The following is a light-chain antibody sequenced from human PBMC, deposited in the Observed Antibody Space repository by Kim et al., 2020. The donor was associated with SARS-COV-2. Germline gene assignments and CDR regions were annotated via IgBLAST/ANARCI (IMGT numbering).Light chain of an antibody. CDR2: SNN. CDR3: AAWDDSLNGL. Sequence: PGQRATISCSGSSSNIGSNTVNWYQQLPGTAPKLLSYSNNQRPSGVPDRFSGSKSGTSASLAISGLQSEDEADYYCAAWDDSLNGLFGGGTQLTVL. J-gene: IGLJ2*01. V-gene: IGLV1-44*01. CDR1: SSNIGSNT.